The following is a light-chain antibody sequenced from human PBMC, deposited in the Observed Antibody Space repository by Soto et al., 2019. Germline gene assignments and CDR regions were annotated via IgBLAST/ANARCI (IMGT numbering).Light chain of an antibody. J-gene: IGLJ2*01. CDR1: NSNIGSNP. CDR3: ASWDDSLSVVV. V-gene: IGLV1-44*01. Sequence: QSVLTQPPSASGTPGQRVTISCSGSNSNIGSNPVNWYRQLPGTAPKLLIHSNNQRPSRVPDRFSGSKSGTSASLAISGLQSEDEADYYCASWDDSLSVVVFGGGTKVTVL. CDR2: SNN.